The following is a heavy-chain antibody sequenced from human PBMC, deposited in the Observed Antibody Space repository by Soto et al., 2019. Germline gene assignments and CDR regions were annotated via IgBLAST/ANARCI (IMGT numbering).Heavy chain of an antibody. Sequence: GGSLRLSCAASGFTFSNAWMSWVRQAPGKGLEWVGRIKSKTDGGATDYSAPVKVSFTISRDDSKNTLYLQMNSLKTEDTAVYYCTTWGNAAGGLDIWGQGTMVTVSS. D-gene: IGHD6-13*01. CDR2: IKSKTDGGAT. CDR1: GFTFSNAW. V-gene: IGHV3-15*01. J-gene: IGHJ3*02. CDR3: TTWGNAAGGLDI.